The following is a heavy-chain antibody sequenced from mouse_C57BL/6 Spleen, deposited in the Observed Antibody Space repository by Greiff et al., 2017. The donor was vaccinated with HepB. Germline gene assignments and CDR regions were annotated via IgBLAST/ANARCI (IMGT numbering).Heavy chain of an antibody. Sequence: QVQLKESGAELVKPGASVKLSCKASGYTFTSYWMHWVKQRPGQGLEWIGMVHPNSGSTNYNEKFKSKATLTVDKSSSTAYMQLSSLTSEDSAVYDYASDDGYLYWYFDVWGTGTTVTVSS. CDR1: GYTFTSYW. CDR2: VHPNSGST. V-gene: IGHV1-64*01. D-gene: IGHD2-3*01. CDR3: ASDDGYLYWYFDV. J-gene: IGHJ1*03.